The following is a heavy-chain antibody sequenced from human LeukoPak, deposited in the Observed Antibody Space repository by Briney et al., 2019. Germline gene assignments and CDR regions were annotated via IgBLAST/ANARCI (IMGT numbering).Heavy chain of an antibody. CDR1: GGSISSSSYY. V-gene: IGHV4-39*07. CDR3: AREGSDYDILTGYYT. J-gene: IGHJ5*02. D-gene: IGHD3-9*01. Sequence: SETLSLTCTVSGGSISSSSYYWGWIRQPPGKGLEWIGSIYYSGSTYYNPSLKSRVTISVDTSKNQFSLKLSSVTAADTAVYYCAREGSDYDILTGYYTWGQGTLVTVSS. CDR2: IYYSGST.